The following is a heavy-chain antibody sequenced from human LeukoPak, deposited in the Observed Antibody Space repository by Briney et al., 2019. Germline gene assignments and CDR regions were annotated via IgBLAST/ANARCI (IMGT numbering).Heavy chain of an antibody. J-gene: IGHJ3*02. CDR3: ATYSGYDWYAFDI. CDR1: GYIFTSYW. Sequence: GASLNISCKGAGYIFTSYWIGWVRQLPGKGLEWMGIIYPGDSDTRYSPSFQGQVTISADKSISTAYLQWSSLKASATAMYYCATYSGYDWYAFDIWGQGTMVTVSS. CDR2: IYPGDSDT. V-gene: IGHV5-51*01. D-gene: IGHD5-12*01.